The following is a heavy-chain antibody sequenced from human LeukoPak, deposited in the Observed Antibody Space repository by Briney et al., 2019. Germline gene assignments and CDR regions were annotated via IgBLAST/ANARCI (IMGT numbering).Heavy chain of an antibody. Sequence: GGSLRLSCEASGFSFSNYGLHWVRQAPGKGPEWMAVISHDGSSDYYADSVKGRFTVSRDNSKNTLYLQMNNLRVEDTAVYYCAKRYWPTHTAPAGPYEYWGQGTLVTVSS. V-gene: IGHV3-33*06. J-gene: IGHJ4*02. CDR2: ISHDGSSD. CDR1: GFSFSNYG. CDR3: AKRYWPTHTAPAGPYEY. D-gene: IGHD6-13*01.